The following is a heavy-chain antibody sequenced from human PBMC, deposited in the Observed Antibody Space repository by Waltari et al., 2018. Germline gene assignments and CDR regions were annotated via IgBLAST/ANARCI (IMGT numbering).Heavy chain of an antibody. CDR2: INAGNGNT. Sequence: QVQLVQSGAEVKKPGASVKVSCKASGYTFTSYAMHWVRQAPGQRLEWMGWINAGNGNTKYSQKFQGRVTITRDTSASTAYMELSSLRSEDTAVYYCATATSIAVAGYDYWGQGTLVTVSS. D-gene: IGHD6-19*01. CDR3: ATATSIAVAGYDY. J-gene: IGHJ4*02. CDR1: GYTFTSYA. V-gene: IGHV1-3*01.